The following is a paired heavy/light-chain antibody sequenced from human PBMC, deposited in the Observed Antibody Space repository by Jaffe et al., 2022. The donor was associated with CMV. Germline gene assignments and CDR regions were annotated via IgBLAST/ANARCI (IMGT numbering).Light chain of an antibody. CDR2: LGS. CDR1: QSLLHSNGYNY. Sequence: DIVMTQSPLSLPVTPGEPASISCRSSQSLLHSNGYNYLDWYLQKPGKSPQLLIYLGSNRASGVPDRFSGSGSGTDFTLKISRVEAEDVGVYYCMQALQTPLTFGGGTKVEIK. V-gene: IGKV2-28*01. J-gene: IGKJ4*01. CDR3: MQALQTPLT.
Heavy chain of an antibody. V-gene: IGHV4-39*01. J-gene: IGHJ4*02. Sequence: QLQLQESGPGLVKPSETLSLTCTVSGGSISSSSYYWGWIRQPPGKGLEWIGSIYYSGSTYYNPSLKSRVTISVDTSKNQFSLKLSSVTAADTAVYYCARHDGITMVRGVIRGVNFDYWGQGTLVTVSS. CDR2: IYYSGST. CDR3: ARHDGITMVRGVIRGVNFDY. D-gene: IGHD3-10*01. CDR1: GGSISSSSYY.